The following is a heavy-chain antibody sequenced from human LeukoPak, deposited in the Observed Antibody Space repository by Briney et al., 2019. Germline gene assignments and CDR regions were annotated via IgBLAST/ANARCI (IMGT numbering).Heavy chain of an antibody. Sequence: AASVKVSCKASGYTFTSYGISWVRQAPGQGLEWMGGIIPIFGTANYAQKFQGRVTITADKSTSTAYMELSSLRSEDTAVYYCASRQDYGDYPDAFDIWGQGTMVTVSS. V-gene: IGHV1-69*06. J-gene: IGHJ3*02. CDR3: ASRQDYGDYPDAFDI. D-gene: IGHD4-17*01. CDR2: IIPIFGTA. CDR1: GYTFTSYG.